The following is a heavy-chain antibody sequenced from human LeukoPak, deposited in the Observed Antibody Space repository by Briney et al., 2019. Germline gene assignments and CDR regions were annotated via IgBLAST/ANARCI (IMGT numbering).Heavy chain of an antibody. CDR3: ARGAYSFDY. Sequence: PSETLSLTCTVSGGSITGSHWSWLRQSAGKGLEWIGRIYSSGTTNYDPSLKSRVTMSLDTSKNQFSLRLRSMTAADTAVYYCARGAYSFDYWGQGTLVTVSS. J-gene: IGHJ4*02. CDR1: GGSITGSH. V-gene: IGHV4-4*07. CDR2: IYSSGTT.